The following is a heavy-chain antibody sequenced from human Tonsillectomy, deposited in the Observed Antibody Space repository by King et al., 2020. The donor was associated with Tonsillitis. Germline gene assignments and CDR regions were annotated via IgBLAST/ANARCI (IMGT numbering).Heavy chain of an antibody. CDR3: ATESPFPVVVAATPFDY. J-gene: IGHJ4*02. V-gene: IGHV3-48*01. CDR1: GFTFSTYS. CDR2: ISSSSSTM. D-gene: IGHD2-15*01. Sequence: VQLVESGGGLVQPGGSLRLSCAASGFTFSTYSMNWVRQAPGKGLEWVSYISSSSSTMYYTDSVKGRFTISRDNAKNSLYLQMNSLRAEDTAVYYCATESPFPVVVAATPFDYWGQGTPVTVSS.